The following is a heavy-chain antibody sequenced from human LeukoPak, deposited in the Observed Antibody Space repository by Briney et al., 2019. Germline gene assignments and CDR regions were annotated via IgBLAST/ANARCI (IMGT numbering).Heavy chain of an antibody. V-gene: IGHV3-11*01. CDR3: ARGVGYYAAYYYYYGMDV. J-gene: IGHJ6*02. D-gene: IGHD2/OR15-2a*01. CDR2: ISSSGSTI. Sequence: GGSLRLSCAASGFTFSDYYMSWIRQAPGKGLEWVSYISSSGSTIYYADSVKGRFTISRDNAKNSLYPQMNSLRAEDTAVYYCARGVGYYAAYYYYYGMDVWGQGTTVTVSS. CDR1: GFTFSDYY.